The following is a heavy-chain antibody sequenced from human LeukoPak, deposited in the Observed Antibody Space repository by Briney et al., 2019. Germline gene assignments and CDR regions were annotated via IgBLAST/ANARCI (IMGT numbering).Heavy chain of an antibody. J-gene: IGHJ5*02. CDR1: GYSFTSYD. CDR2: MNPNSGNT. V-gene: IGHV1-8*01. CDR3: ARGFGSGWFDP. D-gene: IGHD2-15*01. Sequence: GSSVKVSCKASGYSFTSYDIIWVRQATGQGLEGMGWMNPNSGNTGYAQKCQGRVTMTTNTSISTAYMEVSSLRSEDTAVYYCARGFGSGWFDPWGQGTLVTVSS.